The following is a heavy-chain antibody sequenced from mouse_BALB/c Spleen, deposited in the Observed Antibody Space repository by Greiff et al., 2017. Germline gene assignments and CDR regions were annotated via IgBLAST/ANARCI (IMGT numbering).Heavy chain of an antibody. CDR3: AKNRGVRQGYYAMDY. D-gene: IGHD2-14*01. CDR2: LWRGGST. Sequence: HVQLKESGPSLVQPSQSLSITCTVSGFSLPSYGVHWVRPSPGKGLEWLGVLWRGGSTDYNAAFMSRLSITKDNSKSQVFFKMNSRQADDTAIYYGAKNRGVRQGYYAMDYWGQGTSVTVSS. V-gene: IGHV2-5-1*01. CDR1: GFSLPSYG. J-gene: IGHJ4*01.